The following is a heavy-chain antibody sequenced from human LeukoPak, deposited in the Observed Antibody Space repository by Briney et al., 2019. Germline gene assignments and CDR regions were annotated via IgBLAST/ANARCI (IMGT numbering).Heavy chain of an antibody. J-gene: IGHJ4*02. D-gene: IGHD4-17*01. CDR2: IYGSGTA. Sequence: GGSLRLSCAASGFTFSSYVMSWVRQAPGKGLEWVSGIYGSGTAHYADSVKGRFTVSRDNAKKSLYLQMNSLRAEDTGVYYCARFPTVTTMGYWGQGTLVTVSS. CDR1: GFTFSSYV. CDR3: ARFPTVTTMGY. V-gene: IGHV3-23*05.